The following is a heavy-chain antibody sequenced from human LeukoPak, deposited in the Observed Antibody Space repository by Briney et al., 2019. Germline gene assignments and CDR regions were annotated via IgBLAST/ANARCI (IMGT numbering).Heavy chain of an antibody. CDR2: INPNSGGT. Sequence: ASVKVSCKASGYTFTGYYMHWVRQAPGQGLEWMGWINPNSGGTNYAQKFQGRVTMTRDTSISTAYLELSRLRSDDTAVYYCARERGDGYPFDFWGQGTLATVSS. D-gene: IGHD5-24*01. V-gene: IGHV1-2*02. J-gene: IGHJ4*02. CDR3: ARERGDGYPFDF. CDR1: GYTFTGYY.